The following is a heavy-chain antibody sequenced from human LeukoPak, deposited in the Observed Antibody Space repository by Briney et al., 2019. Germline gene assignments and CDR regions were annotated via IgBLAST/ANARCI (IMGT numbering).Heavy chain of an antibody. J-gene: IGHJ3*02. CDR3: AKSSYSPYDSSGYYYDAFDI. D-gene: IGHD3-22*01. Sequence: GGSLRLSCAASGFTFSSYEMNWVRQAPGKGLEWVSYISSSGSTIYYADSVKGRFTISRDNSKNTLYLQMNSLRAEDTAVYYCAKSSYSPYDSSGYYYDAFDIWGQGTMVTVSS. CDR1: GFTFSSYE. V-gene: IGHV3-48*03. CDR2: ISSSGSTI.